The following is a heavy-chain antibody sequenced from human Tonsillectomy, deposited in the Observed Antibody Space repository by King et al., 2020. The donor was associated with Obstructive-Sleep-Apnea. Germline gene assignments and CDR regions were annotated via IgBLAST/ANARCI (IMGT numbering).Heavy chain of an antibody. CDR1: GYTFTSFG. V-gene: IGHV1-18*04. D-gene: IGHD2-15*01. CDR2: ISTYNGNT. Sequence: QLVQSGAEVKKPGASVKVSCKASGYTFTSFGISWVRQAPGQGLEWIGWISTYNGNTNYAQKFQGRVTMTTDTSTTTGYMGLRSLRSDDTAIYYCARGLAATVPPIPFDFWGQGTLVSVSS. J-gene: IGHJ4*02. CDR3: ARGLAATVPPIPFDF.